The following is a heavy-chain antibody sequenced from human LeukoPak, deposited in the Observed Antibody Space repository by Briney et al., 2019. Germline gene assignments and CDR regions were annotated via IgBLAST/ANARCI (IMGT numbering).Heavy chain of an antibody. D-gene: IGHD1-14*01. CDR3: ARDFAAGFDY. J-gene: IGHJ4*02. Sequence: GSLRLSCAASGFTFSSYFMSWVRQAPGKGLEWVSSISGSGGKTYYADSVKGRFTISRDNSKNTLYLQMNSLRAEDTAVYYCARDFAAGFDYWGQGTLVTVSS. V-gene: IGHV3-23*01. CDR1: GFTFSSYF. CDR2: ISGSGGKT.